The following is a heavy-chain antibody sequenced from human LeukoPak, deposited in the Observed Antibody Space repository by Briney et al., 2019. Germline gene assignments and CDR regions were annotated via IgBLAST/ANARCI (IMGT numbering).Heavy chain of an antibody. Sequence: ASVKVSCKASGYTFTSYAMHWVRQAPGQRLEWMGWINAGNGNTKYSQKFQGRVTITRDTSASTAYMELSSLRSEDTAVYYCARRWFYDSSGYYPFDYWGQGTLVTVSS. CDR1: GYTFTSYA. CDR2: INAGNGNT. V-gene: IGHV1-3*01. J-gene: IGHJ4*02. CDR3: ARRWFYDSSGYYPFDY. D-gene: IGHD3-22*01.